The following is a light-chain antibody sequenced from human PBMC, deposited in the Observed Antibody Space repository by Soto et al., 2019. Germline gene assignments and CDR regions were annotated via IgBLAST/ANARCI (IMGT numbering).Light chain of an antibody. CDR2: DDG. CDR3: QVWDTTTDHVV. V-gene: IGLV3-21*02. J-gene: IGLJ2*01. CDR1: NIASKS. Sequence: SYELTQPPSVSVAPGQTARITCGGDNIASKSVHWYQRKPGQAPVLVVYDDGARPSGVPERFSGSNSGNTATLTISRVEAGDEADYYCQVWDTTTDHVVFGGGTKVTVL.